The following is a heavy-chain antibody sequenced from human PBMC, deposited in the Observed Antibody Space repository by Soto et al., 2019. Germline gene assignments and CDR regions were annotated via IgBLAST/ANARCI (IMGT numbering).Heavy chain of an antibody. J-gene: IGHJ6*02. CDR1: GGTFSSYA. CDR3: ARDRXXXXXDSSGYPYYYYYGXDV. V-gene: IGHV1-69*01. D-gene: IGHD3-22*01. Sequence: QVQLVQSGAEVKKPGSSVKVSCKASGGTFSSYAISWVRQAPGQGLEWMGGIIPIFGTANYAQKFQGRVTITADETTSTAYMELSSLRSEDTAVYYCARDRXXXXXDSSGYPYYYYYGXDVWGQG. CDR2: IIPIFGTA.